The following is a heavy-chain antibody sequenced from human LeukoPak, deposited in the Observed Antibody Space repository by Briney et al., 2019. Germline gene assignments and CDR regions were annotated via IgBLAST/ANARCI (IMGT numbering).Heavy chain of an antibody. CDR1: NGSISAFY. V-gene: IGHV4-59*01. D-gene: IGHD3-3*01. J-gene: IGHJ4*02. Sequence: PSVTLSLTCTVSNGSISAFYWSWIRQSPGRRLEWIGYIYHSGSTNYNPSLESRVTISVDKSKNHFSLKMKSVTAADTAVYYCARDRSGWIDFWGQGTLLSVSS. CDR2: IYHSGST. CDR3: ARDRSGWIDF.